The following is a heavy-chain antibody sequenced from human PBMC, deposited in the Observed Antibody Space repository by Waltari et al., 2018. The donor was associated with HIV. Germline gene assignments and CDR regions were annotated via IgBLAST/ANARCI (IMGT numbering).Heavy chain of an antibody. Sequence: QVQLQESAPGLVKTSQTLSLTCTVSGGSITRGSYYWNWIRQPAGKGLEWIGRLYTSGSTNSNPSLKSRVTMTADTSKNQFSLRLTSVTASDTAIYYCSRTSTGSDYYYQVDVWGQGTTVTVS. J-gene: IGHJ6*02. V-gene: IGHV4-61*02. CDR3: SRTSTGSDYYYQVDV. CDR2: LYTSGST. CDR1: GGSITRGSYY. D-gene: IGHD2-21*02.